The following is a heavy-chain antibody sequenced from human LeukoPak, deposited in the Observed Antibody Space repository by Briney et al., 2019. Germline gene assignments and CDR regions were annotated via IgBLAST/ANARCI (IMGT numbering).Heavy chain of an antibody. J-gene: IGHJ3*02. V-gene: IGHV1-69*04. CDR3: AESQIFGELIGAFDI. CDR1: GGTFSSYA. CDR2: IIPILGIA. D-gene: IGHD3-10*01. Sequence: GASVKVSCKASGGTFSSYAISWVRQAPGQGLEWMGRIIPILGIANYAQKFQGRVTITADKSTSTAYMELSSLRSEDAAVYYCAESQIFGELIGAFDIWGQGTMVTVSS.